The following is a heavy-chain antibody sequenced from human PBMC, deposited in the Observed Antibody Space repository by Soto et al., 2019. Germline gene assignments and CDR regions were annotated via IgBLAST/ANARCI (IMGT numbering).Heavy chain of an antibody. J-gene: IGHJ4*02. V-gene: IGHV1-69*08. CDR1: GGTFSSYT. CDR3: ARDGLGYCSGGSCSLGY. CDR2: IITILGIA. Sequence: QVQLVQSGAEVKKPGSSVKVSCKASGGTFSSYTISWVRQAPGQGLEWMGRIITILGIANYAQKFQGRVTITADKSTSTAYMELSSLRSEDTAVYYCARDGLGYCSGGSCSLGYWGQGTLVTVSS. D-gene: IGHD2-15*01.